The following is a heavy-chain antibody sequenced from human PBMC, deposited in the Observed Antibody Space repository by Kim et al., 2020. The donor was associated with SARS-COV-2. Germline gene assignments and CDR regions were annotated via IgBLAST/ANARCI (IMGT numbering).Heavy chain of an antibody. CDR3: ARARSGLDY. J-gene: IGHJ4*02. V-gene: IGHV1-3*01. CDR2: NGNT. Sequence: NGNTKNSQTFQGRVTITRDTSASPAYMELSSLRSEDTAVYYCARARSGLDYWGQGTLVTVSS. D-gene: IGHD3-10*01.